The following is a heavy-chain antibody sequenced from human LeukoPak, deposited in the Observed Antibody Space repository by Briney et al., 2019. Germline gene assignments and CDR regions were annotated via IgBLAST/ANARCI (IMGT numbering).Heavy chain of an antibody. V-gene: IGHV1-69*02. CDR1: GGTFSSYT. CDR2: IIPILGIA. D-gene: IGHD4-17*01. Sequence: GSSVKVSCKASGGTFSSYTISWVRQAPGQGLEWMGRIIPILGIANYAQKFQGRVTITADESTSTAYMELSSLRSEDTAVYYCARATGLDSDYGYYFDYWGQGTLVTVSS. CDR3: ARATGLDSDYGYYFDY. J-gene: IGHJ4*02.